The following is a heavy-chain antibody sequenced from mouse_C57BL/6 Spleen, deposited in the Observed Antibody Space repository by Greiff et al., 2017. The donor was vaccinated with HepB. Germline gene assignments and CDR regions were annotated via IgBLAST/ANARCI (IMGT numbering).Heavy chain of an antibody. Sequence: QVQLQQPGAELVRPGSSVKLSCKASGYTFTSYWMHWVKQRPIQGLEWIGNIDPSNSETHYNQKFKDKATLTVDKSSSTAYMQLSSLTSEDSAVYSCSLYSNYVNYAMDYWGQGTSVTVSS. CDR1: GYTFTSYW. CDR3: SLYSNYVNYAMDY. J-gene: IGHJ4*01. V-gene: IGHV1-52*01. D-gene: IGHD2-5*01. CDR2: IDPSNSET.